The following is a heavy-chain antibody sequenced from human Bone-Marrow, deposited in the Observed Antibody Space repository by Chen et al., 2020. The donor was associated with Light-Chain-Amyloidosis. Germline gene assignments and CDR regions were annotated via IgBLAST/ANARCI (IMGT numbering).Heavy chain of an antibody. D-gene: IGHD2-15*01. J-gene: IGHJ3*01. CDR2: IKRMIDGGTT. CDR3: TTGDCSGGSCHTFDL. V-gene: IGHV3-15*01. CDR1: GFSCSDVY. Sequence: EVQLGGSGGELVEPGGTLRLSCVVSGFSCSDVYMHWVRQAPGKGLEWVGRIKRMIDGGTTDYAAPVKGRFTISRDDSKKTLYLQMSSLKSEDTAVYYCTTGDCSGGSCHTFDLWGQGTMVAVSS.